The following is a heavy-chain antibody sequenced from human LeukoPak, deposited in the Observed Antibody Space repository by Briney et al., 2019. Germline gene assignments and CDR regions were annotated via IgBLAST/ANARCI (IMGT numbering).Heavy chain of an antibody. CDR3: AVGGATGTTGDYFDY. Sequence: GASVKVSCKASGYTFTSYDINWVRQATGQGLEWMGWMNPNRGNTGYAQKFQGRVTMTRNTSISTAYMELSSLRSEDTAVYYCAVGGATGTTGDYFDYWGQGTLVTVSS. D-gene: IGHD1-1*01. CDR2: MNPNRGNT. J-gene: IGHJ4*02. CDR1: GYTFTSYD. V-gene: IGHV1-8*01.